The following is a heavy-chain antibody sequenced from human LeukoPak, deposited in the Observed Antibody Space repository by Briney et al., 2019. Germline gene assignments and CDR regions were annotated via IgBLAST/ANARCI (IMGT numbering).Heavy chain of an antibody. CDR3: TTLVTGSSSYDY. CDR1: VFSLCKAC. J-gene: IGHJ4*02. V-gene: IGHV3-15*01. CDR2: IKNKNDSGTT. Sequence: PRGSLCLSCAASVFSLCKACMSWGREGPGKGGWCGGRIKNKNDSGTTDYAAPVKGRFTISRDDSKNPLYLQMNSLKAADTAVYYCTTLVTGSSSYDYWGKGTMVTVSS. D-gene: IGHD6-13*01.